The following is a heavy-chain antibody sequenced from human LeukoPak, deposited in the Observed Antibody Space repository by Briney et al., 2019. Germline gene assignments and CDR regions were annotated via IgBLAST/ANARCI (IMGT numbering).Heavy chain of an antibody. J-gene: IGHJ4*02. CDR2: ISDTGRDI. Sequence: GGSLRLSCAGSGFAFESFTMAWVRQAPGKGLEWVSLISDTGRDINYADSVRGRFTISRDNTKNSLFLQMDSLRVEDAAIYYCAKGLFSAYDKYLDSWGQGTLVTVSS. D-gene: IGHD5-12*01. CDR3: AKGLFSAYDKYLDS. V-gene: IGHV3-21*04. CDR1: GFAFESFT.